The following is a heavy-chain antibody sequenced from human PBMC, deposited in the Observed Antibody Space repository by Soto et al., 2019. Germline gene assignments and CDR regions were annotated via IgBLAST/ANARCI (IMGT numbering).Heavy chain of an antibody. D-gene: IGHD3-3*01. Sequence: EVQLVESGGGLVHPGGSLTLSCVGSGFTFSTYSMIWVRQAPGKGLEWLSYISTSGETIFYADSVKGRFTISRDNAKNSLFLQMNSLRDDDTAVYYCARQLRDFDYWGQGTLVTVSS. CDR3: ARQLRDFDY. J-gene: IGHJ4*02. CDR1: GFTFSTYS. CDR2: ISTSGETI. V-gene: IGHV3-48*02.